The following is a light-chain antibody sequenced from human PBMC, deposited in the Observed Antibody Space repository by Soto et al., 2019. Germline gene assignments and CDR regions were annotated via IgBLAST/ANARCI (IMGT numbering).Light chain of an antibody. CDR1: QSLTNSF. J-gene: IGKJ5*01. V-gene: IGKV3D-20*02. CDR3: QQYSNWPIT. Sequence: EIVLTQSPATLSLSPGERATLSCRASQSLTNSFIAWYQQKPGQAPRLLIYDTSSRATGIPDRFSGSGSGTDFTLTISSLEPEDFAVYFCQQYSNWPITFGQGTRLEIK. CDR2: DTS.